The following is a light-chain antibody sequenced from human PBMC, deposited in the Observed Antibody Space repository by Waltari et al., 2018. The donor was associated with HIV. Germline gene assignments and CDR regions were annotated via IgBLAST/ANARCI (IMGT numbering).Light chain of an antibody. CDR1: KLGNRF. Sequence: DLSQPASVSVSPGQTATVSCSGDKLGNRFVCWYRQRPGQSPELIIYQDSRRPSGISVRFSGSTSGTKATLTIRGTQSLDEGDYYCQAWDTNTFVFGGGTRVTVL. CDR3: QAWDTNTFV. V-gene: IGLV3-1*01. J-gene: IGLJ1*01. CDR2: QDS.